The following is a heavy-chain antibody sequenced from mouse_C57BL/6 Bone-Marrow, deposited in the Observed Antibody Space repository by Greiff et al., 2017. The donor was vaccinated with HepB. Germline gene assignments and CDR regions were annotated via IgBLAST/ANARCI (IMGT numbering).Heavy chain of an antibody. J-gene: IGHJ1*03. CDR2: INPGSGGT. CDR1: GYAFTNYL. CDR3: AIYYYGSSSFWYFDV. Sequence: VKLQESGAELVRPGTSVKVSCKASGYAFTNYLIEWVKQRPGQGLEWIGVINPGSGGTNYNEKFKGKATLTADKSSSTAYMQLSSLTSEDSAVYFCAIYYYGSSSFWYFDVWGTGTTVTVSS. V-gene: IGHV1-54*01. D-gene: IGHD1-1*01.